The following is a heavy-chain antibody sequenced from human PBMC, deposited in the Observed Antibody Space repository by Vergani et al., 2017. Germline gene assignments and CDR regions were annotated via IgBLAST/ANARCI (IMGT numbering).Heavy chain of an antibody. Sequence: VQLVESGGGVVQPGRSLRLSCAASGFTFSSYWMHWVRQAPGKGLVWVSRINSDGSSTSYADSVKGRFTISRDNAKNTLYLQMNSLRAEDTAVYYCAKGFFLGGYYNFRWFDPWGQGTLVTVSS. CDR2: INSDGSST. CDR3: AKGFFLGGYYNFRWFDP. V-gene: IGHV3-74*02. D-gene: IGHD3-3*01. CDR1: GFTFSSYW. J-gene: IGHJ5*02.